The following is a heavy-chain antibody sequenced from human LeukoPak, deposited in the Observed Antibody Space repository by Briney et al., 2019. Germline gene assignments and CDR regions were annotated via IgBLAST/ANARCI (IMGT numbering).Heavy chain of an antibody. CDR2: IYYSGST. Sequence: SETLSLTCTVSGGSISSYYWSWIRQPPGKGLEWIGYIYYSGSTNYNPSLKSRVTISVDTSKNQFSLQLNSVTPEDTAVYYCARGQPIVGAIRGYWFDPWGQGTLVTVSS. J-gene: IGHJ5*02. CDR3: ARGQPIVGAIRGYWFDP. CDR1: GGSISSYY. D-gene: IGHD1-26*01. V-gene: IGHV4-59*12.